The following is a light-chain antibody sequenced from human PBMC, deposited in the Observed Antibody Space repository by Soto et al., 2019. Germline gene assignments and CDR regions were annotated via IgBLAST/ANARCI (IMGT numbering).Light chain of an antibody. CDR1: QSIGSW. V-gene: IGKV1-5*03. J-gene: IGKJ1*01. Sequence: DIQLTQSPSTLSASVGDRVTITCRASQSIGSWLAWYQQKPGKAPKVLIFKASSLESGVPLRFSGSGSGTEFTLTISSLQPDDFAAYYCQQYNSYPWTFGQGTKVEI. CDR3: QQYNSYPWT. CDR2: KAS.